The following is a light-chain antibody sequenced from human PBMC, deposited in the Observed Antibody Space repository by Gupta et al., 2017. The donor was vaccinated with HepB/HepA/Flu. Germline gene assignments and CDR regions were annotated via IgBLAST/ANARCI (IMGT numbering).Light chain of an antibody. CDR2: AAS. CDR3: QQSYTTPGVT. J-gene: IGKJ5*01. CDR1: QSINTY. V-gene: IGKV1-39*01. Sequence: DIQMTQSPSSLSASVGDRVTITCRASQSINTYLNWYQQLPGKAPKLLIYAASSWLSGVPSRFRGSGSGTFFTLTITSRQREDFATYYCQQSYTTPGVTFGQGTXLEIK.